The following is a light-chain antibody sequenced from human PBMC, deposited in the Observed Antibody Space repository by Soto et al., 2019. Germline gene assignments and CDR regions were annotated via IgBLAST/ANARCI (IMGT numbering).Light chain of an antibody. Sequence: ETVFNQSPCTLSLPPGERATLSCRASQSVSCSSLAWYQQKPVQAPRLVIYNASNRASGIPDRFSGSGSGTDFTLTISRLEPEDFAVYYCHQYAYAPWTFGQGTKVAIK. CDR3: HQYAYAPWT. CDR2: NAS. J-gene: IGKJ1*01. V-gene: IGKV3-20*01. CDR1: QSVSCSS.